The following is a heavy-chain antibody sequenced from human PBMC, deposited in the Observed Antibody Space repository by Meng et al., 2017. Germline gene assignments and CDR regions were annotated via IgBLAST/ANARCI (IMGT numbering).Heavy chain of an antibody. Sequence: VQLQQWGAGLLKPSETLSLTCAVYGGAFSGYYWSWIRQPPGKGLEWIGEINHSGSTNYNPSLKSRVTISVDTSKNQFSLKLSSVTAADTAVYYCARGPLVHQYFDYWGQGTLVTVSS. V-gene: IGHV4-34*01. CDR2: INHSGST. D-gene: IGHD6-13*01. CDR3: ARGPLVHQYFDY. CDR1: GGAFSGYY. J-gene: IGHJ4*02.